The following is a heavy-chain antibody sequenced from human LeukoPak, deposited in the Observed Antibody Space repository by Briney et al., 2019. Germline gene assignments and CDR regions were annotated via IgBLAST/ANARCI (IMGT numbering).Heavy chain of an antibody. Sequence: KTSETLSLTCTVSGGSISSSSYYWGWIRQPPGKGLEWIGSIYYSGSTYYNPSLKSRVTISVDTSKNQFSLKLSSVTAADTAVYYCARGVGWFGELFHDYWGQGTLVTVSS. D-gene: IGHD3-10*01. CDR3: ARGVGWFGELFHDY. CDR2: IYYSGST. CDR1: GGSISSSSYY. V-gene: IGHV4-39*01. J-gene: IGHJ4*02.